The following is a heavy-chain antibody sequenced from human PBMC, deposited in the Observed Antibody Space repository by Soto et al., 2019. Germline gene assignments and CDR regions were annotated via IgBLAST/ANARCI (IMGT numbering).Heavy chain of an antibody. Sequence: QVQLQQWGAGLLKPSETLSLTCAVYGGSFSGYYWTWIRQPPGTGLEWIGEINHSGSTNYNPSHKGRVTMSVDPSKNQFSLKLTSVTAADTAVYYCARDKITGLFDYWGRGTLVTVSS. J-gene: IGHJ4*02. CDR2: INHSGST. CDR3: ARDKITGLFDY. V-gene: IGHV4-34*01. CDR1: GGSFSGYY. D-gene: IGHD2-8*02.